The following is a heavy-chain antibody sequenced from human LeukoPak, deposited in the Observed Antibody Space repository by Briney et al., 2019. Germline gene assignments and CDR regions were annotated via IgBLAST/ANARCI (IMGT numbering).Heavy chain of an antibody. CDR1: GYTFIDYF. CDR2: INPNSGGT. Sequence: ASGKLSCKASGYTFIDYFMFWVRQAPGQGLEWMGRINPNSGGTKYAQKFQGRVTMTRDTSISTAYMELSGLRSDDAAVFYCARGFSSGRFGFDIWGPGTVVAVSS. V-gene: IGHV1-2*06. CDR3: ARGFSSGRFGFDI. J-gene: IGHJ3*02. D-gene: IGHD6-19*01.